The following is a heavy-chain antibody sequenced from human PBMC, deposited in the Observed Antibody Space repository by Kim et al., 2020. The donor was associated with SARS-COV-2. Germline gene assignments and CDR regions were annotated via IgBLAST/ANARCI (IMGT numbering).Heavy chain of an antibody. V-gene: IGHV3-21*01. D-gene: IGHD2-2*01. CDR3: ARAGSSKADWYFDL. CDR2: ISSSSSYI. CDR1: GFTFSSYS. Sequence: GGSLRLSCAASGFTFSSYSMNWVRQAPGKGLEWVSSISSSSSYIYYADSVKGRFTISRDNAKNSLYLQMNSLRAEDTAVYYCARAGSSKADWYFDLWGRGTLVTVSS. J-gene: IGHJ2*01.